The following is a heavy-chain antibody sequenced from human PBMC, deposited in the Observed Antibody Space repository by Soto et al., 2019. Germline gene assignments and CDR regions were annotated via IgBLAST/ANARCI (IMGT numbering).Heavy chain of an antibody. CDR2: IYYSGST. D-gene: IGHD1-26*01. V-gene: IGHV4-59*04. Sequence: SETLSLTCTVSGDSISGYYWSWIRQPPGKGLEWIGYIYYSGSTYYNPSLKSRVTISVDTSKNQFSLKLSSVTAADTAVYYCASSIVGATATFDYWGQGTLVTVSS. J-gene: IGHJ4*02. CDR1: GDSISGYY. CDR3: ASSIVGATATFDY.